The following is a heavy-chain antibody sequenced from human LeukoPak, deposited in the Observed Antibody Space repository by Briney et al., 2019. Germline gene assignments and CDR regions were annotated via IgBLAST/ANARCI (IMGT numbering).Heavy chain of an antibody. V-gene: IGHV3-33*01. J-gene: IGHJ4*02. D-gene: IGHD2-21*02. CDR2: IWCDGSNN. CDR1: GFTFSSYG. Sequence: GGSLRLSCAASGFTFSSYGMHWVRQAPGKGLEWVAAIWCDGSNNYYADSVKGRFTISRDNSKNTLYLQMNSLRAEDTAVYYCARDGIVVVTVNYFDYWGQGTLVTVSS. CDR3: ARDGIVVVTVNYFDY.